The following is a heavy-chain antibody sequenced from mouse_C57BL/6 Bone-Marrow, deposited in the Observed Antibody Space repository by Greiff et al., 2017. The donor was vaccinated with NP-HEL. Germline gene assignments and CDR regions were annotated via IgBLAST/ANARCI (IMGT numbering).Heavy chain of an antibody. CDR3: AREGGPAY. V-gene: IGHV1-81*01. CDR1: GYTFTSYG. D-gene: IGHD3-3*01. Sequence: VQRVESGAELARPGASVKLSCKASGYTFTSYGISWVKQRNGQGLEWIGEIYPRSGNTYYNEKFKGKATLTAYKSSSTAYMELRSLTSEDSAVYFCAREGGPAYWGQGTLVTVSA. J-gene: IGHJ3*01. CDR2: IYPRSGNT.